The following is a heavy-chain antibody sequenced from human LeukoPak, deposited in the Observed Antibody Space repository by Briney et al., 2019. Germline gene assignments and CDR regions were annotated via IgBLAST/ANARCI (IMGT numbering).Heavy chain of an antibody. D-gene: IGHD1-26*01. CDR3: ARGRRWSGSYLSEYFQH. CDR2: ISGSGGST. V-gene: IGHV3-23*01. J-gene: IGHJ1*01. CDR1: GFTFSSYG. Sequence: PGGSLRLSCAASGFTFSSYGMSWVRQAPGKGLEWVSAISGSGGSTYYADSVKGRFTIPRDNAKNSLYLQMNSLRAEDTAVYYCARGRRWSGSYLSEYFQHWGQGTLVTVSS.